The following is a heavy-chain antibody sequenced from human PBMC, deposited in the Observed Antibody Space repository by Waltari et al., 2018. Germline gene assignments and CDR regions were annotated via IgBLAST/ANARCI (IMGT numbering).Heavy chain of an antibody. CDR1: GGSIRRGGYY. D-gene: IGHD6-19*01. CDR2: INYSWGT. CDR3: ARLAVAVTGVLDH. V-gene: IGHV4-31*03. J-gene: IGHJ4*02. Sequence: QVKLQESGPGLVKPSQTLSLTCTVSGGSIRRGGYYWSGSRQHPGKGLEWIGYINYSWGTYYNPSLKSRVTISVDTSKNQFSLKLSSVTAADTAVYYCARLAVAVTGVLDHWGQGTLVTVSS.